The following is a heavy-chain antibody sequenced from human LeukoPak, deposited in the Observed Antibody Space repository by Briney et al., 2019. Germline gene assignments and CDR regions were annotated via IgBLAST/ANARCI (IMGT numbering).Heavy chain of an antibody. D-gene: IGHD3-3*01. J-gene: IGHJ6*03. CDR2: ISWDGGST. CDR1: GFTFDDYA. CDR3: AKEAYDFWSGYYYYMDV. Sequence: GGSLRLSCAASGFTFDDYAMHCVRQAPGKGLEWVSLISWDGGSTYYADSVKGRFTISRDNSKNSLYLQMNSLRAEDTAMYYCAKEAYDFWSGYYYYMDVWGKGTTVTVSS. V-gene: IGHV3-43D*03.